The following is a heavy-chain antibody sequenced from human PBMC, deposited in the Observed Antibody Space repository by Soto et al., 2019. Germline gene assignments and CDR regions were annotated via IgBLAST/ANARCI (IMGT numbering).Heavy chain of an antibody. D-gene: IGHD3-3*01. CDR2: INKNGGST. CDR1: GFTFSTYA. Sequence: EVQLLESGGGLVQPGGSLRLSCAASGFTFSTYAMSWVRQAPGKGLEWVSSINKNGGSTFYAYSVKGRFTISRDNSQVTLFLQMNSLRAEDTALYYCAKRPSYDFVNWGQGTLVTVSS. CDR3: AKRPSYDFVN. J-gene: IGHJ4*02. V-gene: IGHV3-23*01.